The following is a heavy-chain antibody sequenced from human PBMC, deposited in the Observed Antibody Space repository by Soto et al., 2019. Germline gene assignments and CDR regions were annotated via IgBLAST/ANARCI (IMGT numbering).Heavy chain of an antibody. Sequence: PGESLKISCKGSGYSFTSYWISWVRQMPGKGLEWMGRIDPSDSYTNYSPSFQGHVTISADKSISTAYLQWSSLKASDTAMYYCARCITGTTCYYGMDVWGQGTTVTVSS. CDR1: GYSFTSYW. CDR2: IDPSDSYT. V-gene: IGHV5-10-1*01. D-gene: IGHD1-7*01. CDR3: ARCITGTTCYYGMDV. J-gene: IGHJ6*02.